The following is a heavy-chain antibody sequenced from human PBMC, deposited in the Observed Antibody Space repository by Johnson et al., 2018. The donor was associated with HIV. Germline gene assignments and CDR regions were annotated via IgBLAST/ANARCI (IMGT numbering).Heavy chain of an antibody. D-gene: IGHD6-19*01. CDR1: GFTFSSYG. Sequence: QVQLVESGGGVVQPGRSLRLSCAASGFTFSSYGMHWVRQAPGKGLEWVAVISYDGNNKYYADSVKGRFTISRDNSKNTPYLQMNSLRAEDTAVYYCAKDCSSGWWRITTSDAVDIWGQGTMVTVSS. CDR3: AKDCSSGWWRITTSDAVDI. V-gene: IGHV3-30*18. J-gene: IGHJ3*02. CDR2: ISYDGNNK.